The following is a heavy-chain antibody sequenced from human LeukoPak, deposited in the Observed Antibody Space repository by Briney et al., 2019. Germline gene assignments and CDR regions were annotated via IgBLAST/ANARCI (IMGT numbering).Heavy chain of an antibody. D-gene: IGHD3-22*01. CDR3: ARDDIVVVITGAFDI. Sequence: GGSLRLSCAASGLTFSSYFMHCVRQAPGKGLEWVAVISYDGSNKYYADSVKGRFTISRDNSKNTLYLQMNSLRAEDTAVYYCARDDIVVVITGAFDIWGQGTMVTVSS. J-gene: IGHJ3*02. CDR1: GLTFSSYF. V-gene: IGHV3-30*04. CDR2: ISYDGSNK.